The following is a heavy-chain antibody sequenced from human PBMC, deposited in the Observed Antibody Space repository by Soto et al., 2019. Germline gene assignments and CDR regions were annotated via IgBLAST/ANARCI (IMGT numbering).Heavy chain of an antibody. J-gene: IGHJ4*02. D-gene: IGHD3-3*01. V-gene: IGHV3-23*01. CDR1: GFTFSSYA. Sequence: PGGSLRLSCAASGFTFSSYAMSWVRQAPGKGLEWVSAISGSGGSTYYADSVKGRFTISRDNSKNTLYLQMNSLRAEDTAVYYCAKDRILGSGYLRYCLDYWGQGTLVTVSS. CDR3: AKDRILGSGYLRYCLDY. CDR2: ISGSGGST.